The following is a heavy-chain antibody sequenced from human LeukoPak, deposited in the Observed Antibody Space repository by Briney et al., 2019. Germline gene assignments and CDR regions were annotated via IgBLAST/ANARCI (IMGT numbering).Heavy chain of an antibody. Sequence: SVKVSCKASGGTFSSYAIIWVRQAPGQGLEWMGRIIPIFGTANYAQKFQGRVTITTDESTSTAYMELSSLRSEDTAVYYCAQTTPLKRLSGYYKAWGQGTLVTVSS. D-gene: IGHD3-3*01. CDR2: IIPIFGTA. CDR3: AQTTPLKRLSGYYKA. CDR1: GGTFSSYA. V-gene: IGHV1-69*05. J-gene: IGHJ4*02.